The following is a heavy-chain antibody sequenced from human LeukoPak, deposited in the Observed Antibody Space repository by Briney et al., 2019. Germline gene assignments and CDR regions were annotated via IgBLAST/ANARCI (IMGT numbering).Heavy chain of an antibody. CDR2: ISDSGTTT. J-gene: IGHJ4*02. CDR3: AKDKAAAPTPYYFVY. Sequence: PGGSLRLSCAASGFSFSTYAMNWVRQAPGKRLEWVSGISDSGTTTRYADSVKGRFTISRDNSKNTLYLQMNSLRAEDTAVYYCAKDKAAAPTPYYFVYWGQGSLVTVSS. D-gene: IGHD6-13*01. V-gene: IGHV3-23*01. CDR1: GFSFSTYA.